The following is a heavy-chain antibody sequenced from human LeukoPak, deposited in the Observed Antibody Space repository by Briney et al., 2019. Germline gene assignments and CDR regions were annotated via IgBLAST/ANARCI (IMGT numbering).Heavy chain of an antibody. V-gene: IGHV1-2*02. D-gene: IGHD2-15*01. J-gene: IGHJ5*02. Sequence: EASVKVSCKASGYTFTAYYLQWVRLAPGQGLEWMGWINPKSGVTNYALKFQGRVTMTRDTSINTAYMELTRLRSDDTAVFYCARGAHIAATAGGWFDPWGQGTLVTVSS. CDR1: GYTFTAYY. CDR3: ARGAHIAATAGGWFDP. CDR2: INPKSGVT.